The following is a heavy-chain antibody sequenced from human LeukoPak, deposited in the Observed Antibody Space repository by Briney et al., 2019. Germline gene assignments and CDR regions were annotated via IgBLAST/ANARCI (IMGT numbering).Heavy chain of an antibody. J-gene: IGHJ4*02. V-gene: IGHV3-64D*06. CDR3: VKVVGSGWYD. Sequence: PGGSLRLSCSASRFTFSDYSMHWVRQAPGKGLEYVSAINGNGGSTYYADSGKGRFTISRDNSKNTLYLQMSSLRAEDTAVYYCVKVVGSGWYDWGQGTLVTVSS. CDR1: RFTFSDYS. CDR2: INGNGGST. D-gene: IGHD6-19*01.